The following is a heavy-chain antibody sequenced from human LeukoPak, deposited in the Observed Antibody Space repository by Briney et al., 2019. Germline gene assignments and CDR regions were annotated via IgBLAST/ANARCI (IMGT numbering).Heavy chain of an antibody. CDR3: ARGRGDGYNLGY. Sequence: SETLSLTCTVSGGSISTYFWSWIRQPPGKGLEWIGYVYYSGSTNYNPSLKSRVTILVDTSKNQFSLKLTSVTAADTAVYYCARGRGDGYNLGYWGQGTLVTVSS. CDR2: VYYSGST. J-gene: IGHJ4*02. CDR1: GGSISTYF. D-gene: IGHD5-24*01. V-gene: IGHV4-59*01.